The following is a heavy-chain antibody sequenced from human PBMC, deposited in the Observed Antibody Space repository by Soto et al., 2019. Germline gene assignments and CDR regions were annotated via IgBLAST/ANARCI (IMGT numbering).Heavy chain of an antibody. D-gene: IGHD3-22*01. CDR1: GFTVSNNY. CDR2: IYRGGNT. J-gene: IGHJ4*02. V-gene: IGHV3-53*01. Sequence: GGSLRLSCAASGFTVSNNYMSWVRQPPGKGPEWVSIIYRGGNTYYADSVKGRFTISRDTSKNTLYLQMDSLGAEDTAIYYCAKVVGDGNDYYAFWGQGTLVTVSS. CDR3: AKVVGDGNDYYAF.